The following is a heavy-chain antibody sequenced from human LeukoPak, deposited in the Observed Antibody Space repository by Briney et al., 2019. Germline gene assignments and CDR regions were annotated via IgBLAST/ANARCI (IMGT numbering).Heavy chain of an antibody. J-gene: IGHJ4*02. V-gene: IGHV4-38-2*02. CDR1: GYSISSGYY. D-gene: IGHD6-19*01. CDR3: ARLSLFDSSGFSHFDY. Sequence: SETLSLTCTVSGYSISSGYYWGWIRQPPGKGLEWIGSIYYSGSTYYNPSLKSRVTISVDTSKNQFSLKLSSVTAADTAVYYCARLSLFDSSGFSHFDYWGQGTLVTVSS. CDR2: IYYSGST.